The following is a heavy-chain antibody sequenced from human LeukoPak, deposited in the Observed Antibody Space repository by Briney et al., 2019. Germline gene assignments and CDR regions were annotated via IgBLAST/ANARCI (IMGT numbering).Heavy chain of an antibody. CDR1: GGSFSGYY. CDR3: ARGPGRGYSYGYNYYYYGMDV. CDR2: INHSGST. V-gene: IGHV4-34*01. D-gene: IGHD5-18*01. Sequence: SETLSLTCAVYGGSFSGYYWSWIRQPPGKGLEWIGEINHSGSTNYNPSLKSRVTISVDTSKNQFSLKLSSVTAADTAVYYCARGPGRGYSYGYNYYYYGMDVWGQGTTVTVSS. J-gene: IGHJ6*02.